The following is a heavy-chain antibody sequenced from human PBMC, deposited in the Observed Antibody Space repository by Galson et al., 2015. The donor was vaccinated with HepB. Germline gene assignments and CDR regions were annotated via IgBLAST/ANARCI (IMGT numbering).Heavy chain of an antibody. Sequence: ETLSLTCTVSGGSISSSSYYWGWIRQPPGKGLEWIGSIYYSGSTYYNPSLKSRVTISVDTSKNQFSLKLSSVTAADTAVYYCAREGYYDFWSGYYKGSLFDYWGQGTLVTVSS. D-gene: IGHD3-3*01. CDR1: GGSISSSSYY. CDR3: AREGYYDFWSGYYKGSLFDY. CDR2: IYYSGST. V-gene: IGHV4-39*07. J-gene: IGHJ4*02.